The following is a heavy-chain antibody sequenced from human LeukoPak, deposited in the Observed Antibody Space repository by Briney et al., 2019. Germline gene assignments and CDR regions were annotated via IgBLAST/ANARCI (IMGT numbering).Heavy chain of an antibody. D-gene: IGHD3-22*01. CDR2: IKQDGSEK. CDR1: GFTFSSYW. Sequence: GGSLRLSCAASGFTFSSYWMSWVRQAPGKGLEWVANIKQDGSEKYYVDSVKGRFTISRDNAKNSLYLQMNSLRAEDTAVYYYATRFIMYYYDSSGSFDYWGQGTLVTVSS. CDR3: ATRFIMYYYDSSGSFDY. J-gene: IGHJ4*02. V-gene: IGHV3-7*01.